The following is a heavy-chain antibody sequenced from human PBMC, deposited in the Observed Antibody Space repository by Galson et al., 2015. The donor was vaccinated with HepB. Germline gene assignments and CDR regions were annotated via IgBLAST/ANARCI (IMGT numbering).Heavy chain of an antibody. D-gene: IGHD1-1*01. J-gene: IGHJ4*02. CDR2: IYPGDSDT. V-gene: IGHV5-51*01. CDR1: GYSFTSYW. CDR3: ARLTFRETGTTFFDY. Sequence: QSGAEVKKPGESLKISCKGSGYSFTSYWIGWVRQMPGKGLEWMGIIYPGDSDTRYSPSFQGQVTISADKSISTAYLQWSSLKASDTAMYYCARLTFRETGTTFFDYWGQGTLVTVSS.